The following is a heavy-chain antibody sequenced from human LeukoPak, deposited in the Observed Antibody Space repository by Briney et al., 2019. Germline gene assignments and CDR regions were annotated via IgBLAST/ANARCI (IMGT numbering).Heavy chain of an antibody. J-gene: IGHJ3*02. Sequence: SETLSLTCTVSGGSISSGDYYWSWIRQPPGKGLEWIGYIYYSGSTYYNPSLKSRVTISVDTSKNQFSLKLSSVTAADTAVYYCARALYYYDSSGYYDASDIWGQGTMVTVSS. D-gene: IGHD3-22*01. CDR2: IYYSGST. CDR3: ARALYYYDSSGYYDASDI. V-gene: IGHV4-30-4*08. CDR1: GGSISSGDYY.